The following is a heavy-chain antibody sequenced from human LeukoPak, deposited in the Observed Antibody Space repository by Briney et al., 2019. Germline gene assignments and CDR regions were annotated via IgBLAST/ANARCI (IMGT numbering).Heavy chain of an antibody. CDR2: IYYSGST. CDR3: ARDRGGYGSIDY. D-gene: IGHD3-10*01. CDR1: GGSISNYY. V-gene: IGHV4-59*12. J-gene: IGHJ4*02. Sequence: SETLSLTCTVSGGSISNYYWSWIRQPPGKGLEWIGYIYYSGSTNYNPSLKSRVIISVDTSKNQFSLKLSSVAAADTAVYYCARDRGGYGSIDYWGQGTLVTVSS.